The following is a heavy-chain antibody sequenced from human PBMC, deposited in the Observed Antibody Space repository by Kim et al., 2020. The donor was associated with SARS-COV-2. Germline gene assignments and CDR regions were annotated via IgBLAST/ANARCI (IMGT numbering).Heavy chain of an antibody. D-gene: IGHD4-17*01. CDR3: ARGPDDYGDSDDAFDI. J-gene: IGHJ3*02. Sequence: KFQGRVTMTRNTTISTAYMELSSLRSEDTAVYYCARGPDDYGDSDDAFDIWGQGTMVTVSS. V-gene: IGHV1-8*01.